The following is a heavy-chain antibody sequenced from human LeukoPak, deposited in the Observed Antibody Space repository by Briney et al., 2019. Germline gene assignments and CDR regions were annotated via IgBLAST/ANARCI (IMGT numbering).Heavy chain of an antibody. CDR1: GYTFTAYY. Sequence: ASVNVSCKASGYTFTAYYMHWVRQAPRQGLEWMGWINPNRGGTNYAQKFQGWVTMTRDTSISTAYMELSRLRSDDTAVYYCAREADTAMVPWGQGTLLTVSS. D-gene: IGHD5-18*01. J-gene: IGHJ5*02. CDR3: AREADTAMVP. V-gene: IGHV1-2*04. CDR2: INPNRGGT.